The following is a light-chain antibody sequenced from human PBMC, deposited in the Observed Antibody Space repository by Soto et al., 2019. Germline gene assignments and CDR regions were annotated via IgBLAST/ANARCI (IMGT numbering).Light chain of an antibody. J-gene: IGKJ1*01. CDR3: QQYYRTPRT. CDR1: QSVLYSSNNKNY. V-gene: IGKV4-1*01. CDR2: WAS. Sequence: DIVMTQSPDSLAVSLGERATINCKSSQSVLYSSNNKNYLAWYQQKPGQPPKLLIYWASTRESGVPDRFSGSGSGTDFTLTISSQQAEDVAVYYCQQYYRTPRTFGQGTKVEIK.